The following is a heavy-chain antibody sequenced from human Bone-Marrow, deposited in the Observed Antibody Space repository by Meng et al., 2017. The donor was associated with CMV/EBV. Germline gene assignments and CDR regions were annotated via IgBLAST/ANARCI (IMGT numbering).Heavy chain of an antibody. D-gene: IGHD6-6*01. J-gene: IGHJ4*02. CDR3: ARDARIAAPNY. CDR2: INSDGSST. CDR1: GFTFSSYW. V-gene: IGHV3-74*01. Sequence: GESLKISCAASGFTFSSYWMHWVRQAPGKGLVWVSRINSDGSSTSYADSVKGRFTISRDNAKNTLYLQTNSLRAEDTAVYYCARDARIAAPNYWVQGTLVTVSS.